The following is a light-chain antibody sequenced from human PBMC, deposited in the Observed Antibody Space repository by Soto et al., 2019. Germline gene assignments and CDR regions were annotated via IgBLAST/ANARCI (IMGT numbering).Light chain of an antibody. CDR3: QQYNSYLIT. J-gene: IGKJ5*01. V-gene: IGKV3-15*01. CDR2: GAS. CDR1: QYIGSN. Sequence: TPSATTLSLSPEETATLPCRASQYIGSNLAWYQQKPGKAPKLLIYGASTMPTGLPARFSGSGSGTEFTLTISSLQSEDFAIYYCQQYNSYLITFGQGTRLEIK.